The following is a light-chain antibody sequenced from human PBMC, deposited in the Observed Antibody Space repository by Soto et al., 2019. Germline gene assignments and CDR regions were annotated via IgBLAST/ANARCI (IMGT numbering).Light chain of an antibody. CDR2: KPS. J-gene: IGKJ1*01. CDR1: QSVXIW. Sequence: IQMTQSPSTLSASEGDRVTISCRDSQSVXIWVVWGQQKPGRAPKILXDKPSILERGGPSRLSGSGSGTEFTLTISSLHPYDFATYYCQQFKTSTWTFGQGTKVDIK. CDR3: QQFKTSTWT. V-gene: IGKV1-5*03.